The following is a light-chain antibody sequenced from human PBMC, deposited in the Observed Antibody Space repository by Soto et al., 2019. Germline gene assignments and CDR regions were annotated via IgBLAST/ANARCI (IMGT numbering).Light chain of an antibody. CDR3: QQYYSYPYT. CDR1: QTISSW. J-gene: IGKJ2*01. CDR2: KAS. V-gene: IGKV1-5*03. Sequence: DIQMTQSPSTLSGSVGDRVTITCRASQTISSWLAWYQQKPGKAPKLLIYKASTFKSGVPSRFSGSGSGTEFTLTISSLQPDDFATYYCQQYYSYPYTFGQGAKVDI.